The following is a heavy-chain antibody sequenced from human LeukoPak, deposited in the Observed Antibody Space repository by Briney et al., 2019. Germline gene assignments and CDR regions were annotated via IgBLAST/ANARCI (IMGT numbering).Heavy chain of an antibody. CDR2: IYYSGST. CDR3: AREGMATDDY. Sequence: SETLSLTCTVSGGSISSSSYYWGWIRQPPGKGLEWIGSIYYSGSTYYNPSLKSRVTISVDTSKNQFSLKLSSVTAAETAVYYCAREGMATDDYWGQGTLVTVPS. CDR1: GGSISSSSYY. J-gene: IGHJ4*02. D-gene: IGHD5-24*01. V-gene: IGHV4-39*07.